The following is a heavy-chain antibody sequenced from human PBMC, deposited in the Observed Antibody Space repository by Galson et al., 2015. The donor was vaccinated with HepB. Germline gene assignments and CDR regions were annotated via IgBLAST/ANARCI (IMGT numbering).Heavy chain of an antibody. CDR1: GYTFSTYS. CDR3: ARVGAATIYYYYAMDV. J-gene: IGHJ6*02. D-gene: IGHD6-13*01. V-gene: IGHV1-18*01. CDR2: INGYNGNT. Sequence: SVKVSCKASGYTFSTYSITWVRQAPGQGLEWMGWINGYNGNTNSAQKLQGRVTMTTDSSTSTAYMELRSLRSDDTAVYYCARVGAATIYYYYAMDVWGQGTTVTVSS.